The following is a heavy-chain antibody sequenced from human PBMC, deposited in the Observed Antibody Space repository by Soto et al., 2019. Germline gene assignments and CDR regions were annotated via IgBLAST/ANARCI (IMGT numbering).Heavy chain of an antibody. D-gene: IGHD3-3*01. Sequence: ASVKVSCKASGYTFTSYGINWVRQAPGQRLEGMGWVSAYNGNKNYAQKPQGRVTMTTATSTSTAYMELRSLRSDDTAVYYCARGTPSGYYVSDIWGQGTMVTVSS. V-gene: IGHV1-18*01. CDR1: GYTFTSYG. CDR2: VSAYNGNK. J-gene: IGHJ3*02. CDR3: ARGTPSGYYVSDI.